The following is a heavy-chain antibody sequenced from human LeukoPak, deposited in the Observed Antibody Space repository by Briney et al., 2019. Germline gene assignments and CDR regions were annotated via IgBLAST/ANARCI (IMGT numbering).Heavy chain of an antibody. Sequence: SETLSLTCAVHGGSFSGYYWSWIRQPPGKGLEWIGEINHSGSTNYNPSLKSRVTISVDTSKNQFSLKLSSVTAADTAVYYCASYKSAGYSSSWYEHYFDYWGQGTLVTVSS. CDR1: GGSFSGYY. V-gene: IGHV4-34*01. CDR3: ASYKSAGYSSSWYEHYFDY. J-gene: IGHJ4*02. D-gene: IGHD6-13*01. CDR2: INHSGST.